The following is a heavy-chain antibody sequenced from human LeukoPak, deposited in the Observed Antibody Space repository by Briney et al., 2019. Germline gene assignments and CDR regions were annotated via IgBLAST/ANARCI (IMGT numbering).Heavy chain of an antibody. D-gene: IGHD5-24*01. CDR1: GFTFDDYA. J-gene: IGHJ4*02. Sequence: GGSLRLSCAASGFTFDDYAMHWVRQVPGKGLEWVSLISGDGDYTYYADSVKGRFTISRDNAKNSLYLQMNSLRAEDTAVYYCARVAERWLQSGFDYWGQGNLVTVSS. CDR3: ARVAERWLQSGFDY. CDR2: ISGDGDYT. V-gene: IGHV3-43*02.